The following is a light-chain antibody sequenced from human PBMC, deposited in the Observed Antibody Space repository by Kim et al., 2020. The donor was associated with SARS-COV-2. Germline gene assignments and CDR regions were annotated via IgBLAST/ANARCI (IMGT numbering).Light chain of an antibody. CDR1: QTISRS. CDR3: QQYNNYPYT. V-gene: IGKV1-5*01. CDR2: GAS. J-gene: IGKJ2*01. Sequence: STSVGDRFTVTCRASQTISRSLAWYQQKSGKAPNLLISGASNLESGVPSRFSGSGSRTEFTLTINNLQPEDFATYYCQQYNNYPYTFGQGTKLDI.